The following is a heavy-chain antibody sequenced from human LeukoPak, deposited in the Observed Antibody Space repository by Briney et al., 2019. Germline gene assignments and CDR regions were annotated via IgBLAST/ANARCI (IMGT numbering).Heavy chain of an antibody. CDR3: ARNFDY. CDR1: GGSISSSSYY. V-gene: IGHV4-39*07. Sequence: SETLSLTCTVSGGSISSSSYYWGWIRQPPGKGLEWIGEIYHSGSTNYNPSLKSRVTISLDKSKNQFSLKLSSVTAADTAVYYCARNFDYWGQGTLVTVSS. J-gene: IGHJ4*02. CDR2: IYHSGST.